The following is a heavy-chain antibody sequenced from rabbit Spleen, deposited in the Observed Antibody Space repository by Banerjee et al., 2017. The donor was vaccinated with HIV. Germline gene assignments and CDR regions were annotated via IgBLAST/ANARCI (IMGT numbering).Heavy chain of an antibody. V-gene: IGHV1S45*01. CDR1: GFSFSDRDV. J-gene: IGHJ3*01. CDR3: ARDLAAIIGWNFAL. D-gene: IGHD1-1*01. Sequence: QEQLEESGGDLVKPEGSLTLTCTASGFSFSDRDVMCWVRQAPGKGLEWIACINSSTGTTVYASWAKGRFTVSRTSSTTVTLQMTSLTAADTATYFCARDLAAIIGWNFALWGQGTLVTVS. CDR2: INSSTGTT.